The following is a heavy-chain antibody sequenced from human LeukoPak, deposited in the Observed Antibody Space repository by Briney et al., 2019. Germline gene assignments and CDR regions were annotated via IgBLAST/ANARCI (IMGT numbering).Heavy chain of an antibody. CDR3: ARGSSSWYYLDY. D-gene: IGHD6-13*01. Sequence: GGSLRLSCAASGFTFSGSALHWVRQASGKGLEWVSFISSSSSYIYYADSVKGRFTISRDNAKNSLYLQMNSLRVEDTAVYYCARGSSSWYYLDYWGQGTLVTVSS. V-gene: IGHV3-21*01. CDR1: GFTFSGSA. CDR2: ISSSSSYI. J-gene: IGHJ4*02.